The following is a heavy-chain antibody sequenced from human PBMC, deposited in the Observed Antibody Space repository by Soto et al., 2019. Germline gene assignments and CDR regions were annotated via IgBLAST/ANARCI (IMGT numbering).Heavy chain of an antibody. V-gene: IGHV1-2*02. CDR3: ARELILGAGNEFDY. D-gene: IGHD6-19*01. J-gene: IGHJ4*02. Sequence: ASVKVSCKASGYTSTGYYMHWVRQAPGQGLEWMGWINPNSGGTNYAQKFQGRVTMTRDTSISTAYMELSRLRSDDTAVYYCARELILGAGNEFDYWGQGTLVTVSS. CDR1: GYTSTGYY. CDR2: INPNSGGT.